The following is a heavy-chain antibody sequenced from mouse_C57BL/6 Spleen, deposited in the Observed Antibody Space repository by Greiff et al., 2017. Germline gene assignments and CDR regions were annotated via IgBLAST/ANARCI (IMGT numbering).Heavy chain of an antibody. CDR3: AGDSLFDY. J-gene: IGHJ2*01. Sequence: QVQLQQPGAELVKPGASVKMSCKASGYTFTSYWITWVKQRPGQGLEWIGDIYPGSGSTNYNGKFKGKATLTADKSSSTAYMQLSSLTSEDSAVYFCAGDSLFDYWGQGTTLTVSS. CDR1: GYTFTSYW. CDR2: IYPGSGST. D-gene: IGHD6-1*01. V-gene: IGHV1-55*01.